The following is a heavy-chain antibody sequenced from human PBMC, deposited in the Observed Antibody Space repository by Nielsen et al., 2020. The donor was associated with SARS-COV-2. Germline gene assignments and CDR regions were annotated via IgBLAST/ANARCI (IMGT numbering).Heavy chain of an antibody. V-gene: IGHV4-39*07. J-gene: IGHJ4*02. CDR3: ARDRMIVVAE. CDR1: GSSISSSSYY. CDR2: IYYSGST. Sequence: SETLSLTCTVSGSSISSSSYYWGWIRQPPGKGLEWIGSIYYSGSTYYNPSLKSRVTISVDTSKNQFSLKLSSVTAADTAVYYCARDRMIVVAEWGQGTLVTVSS. D-gene: IGHD3-22*01.